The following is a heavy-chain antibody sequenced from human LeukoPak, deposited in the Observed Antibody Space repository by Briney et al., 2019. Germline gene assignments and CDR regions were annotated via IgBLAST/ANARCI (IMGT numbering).Heavy chain of an antibody. CDR2: ISSSSSYI. V-gene: IGHV3-21*01. CDR3: ATDLPHYYDSRPPDAFDI. CDR1: GFTFSSCS. Sequence: GGSLRLSCAASGFTFSSCSMNWVRQAPGKGLEWVSSISSSSSYIYYADSVKGRFTISRDNAKNSLYLQMNSLRAEDTAVYYCATDLPHYYDSRPPDAFDIWGQGTMVTVSS. D-gene: IGHD3-22*01. J-gene: IGHJ3*02.